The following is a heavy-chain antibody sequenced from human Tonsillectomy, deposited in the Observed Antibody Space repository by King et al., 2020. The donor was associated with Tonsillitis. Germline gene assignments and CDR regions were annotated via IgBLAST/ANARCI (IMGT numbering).Heavy chain of an antibody. D-gene: IGHD4-17*01. V-gene: IGHV3-23*03. CDR2: IYSGGSST. CDR3: AKYTTEGYFDY. Sequence: VQLVESGGGLVQPGGSLRLSCAASGFTFSSYAMSWVRQAPGKGLEWVSVIYSGGSSTYYADSVKGRFTISRDNSKNTLYLQMNSLRAEDTAVYYCAKYTTEGYFDYWGQETLVPVSS. J-gene: IGHJ4*02. CDR1: GFTFSSYA.